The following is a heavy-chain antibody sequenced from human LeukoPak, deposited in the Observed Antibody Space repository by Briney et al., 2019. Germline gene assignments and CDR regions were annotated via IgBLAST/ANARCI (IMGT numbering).Heavy chain of an antibody. CDR1: GSSISGGTYY. D-gene: IGHD1-26*01. CDR2: IYYTGST. V-gene: IGHV4-39*01. J-gene: IGHJ4*02. Sequence: SETLSLTCSVSGSSISGGTYYWGWIRQPPGKGLEWIGSIYYTGSTYDNPSLKSRVTISVDTSKNQFSLKLSSVTAADTAVYYCARRGGSGRAFDYWGQGTLVTVSS. CDR3: ARRGGSGRAFDY.